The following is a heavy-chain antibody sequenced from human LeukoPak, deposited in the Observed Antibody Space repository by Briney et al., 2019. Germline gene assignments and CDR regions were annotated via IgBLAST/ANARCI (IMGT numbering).Heavy chain of an antibody. CDR1: GFTFSRLW. D-gene: IGHD6-13*01. CDR3: ARGQYSSSLYYFEY. J-gene: IGHJ4*02. CDR2: IKRDGSEK. Sequence: SGGSLRLSCAASGFTFSRLWMSWVRQAPGKGLEWVANIKRDGSEKYYVDSVKGRFTISRDNAKNSLYLQMNSLRVEDTAVYYCARGQYSSSLYYFEYWGQGTLVTVSS. V-gene: IGHV3-7*05.